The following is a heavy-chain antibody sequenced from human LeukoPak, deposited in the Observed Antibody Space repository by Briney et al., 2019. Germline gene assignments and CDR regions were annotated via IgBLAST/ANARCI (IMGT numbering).Heavy chain of an antibody. J-gene: IGHJ4*02. D-gene: IGHD2-2*01. Sequence: ASVKVSCKASGYTLTGYYMNWVRQAPGQGLEWMGWINPNSGGTNYAQKFQGRVTMTSYTSISTAYMELSSLRSDDTAVYYCARKSAIRRTSEFDYWGQGTLVTVSS. V-gene: IGHV1-2*02. CDR1: GYTLTGYY. CDR2: INPNSGGT. CDR3: ARKSAIRRTSEFDY.